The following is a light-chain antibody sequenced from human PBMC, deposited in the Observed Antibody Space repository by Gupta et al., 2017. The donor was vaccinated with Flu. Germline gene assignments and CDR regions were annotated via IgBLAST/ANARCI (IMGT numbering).Light chain of an antibody. Sequence: QSVLTQPPSASGTPAQRVTISCSGSSSNIGSNTVNWYQQLPGTAPKLLIYSNNQRPSGVPDRCSGSKSGTSASLAISGLQSEDEADYYCAAWDDSLNGLVFGGGTKLTVL. CDR1: SSNIGSNT. CDR3: AAWDDSLNGLV. J-gene: IGLJ2*01. CDR2: SNN. V-gene: IGLV1-44*01.